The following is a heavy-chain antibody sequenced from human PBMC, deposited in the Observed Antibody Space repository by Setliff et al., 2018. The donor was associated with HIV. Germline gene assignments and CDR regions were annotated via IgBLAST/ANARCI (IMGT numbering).Heavy chain of an antibody. J-gene: IGHJ6*02. CDR3: ARARYIVIRGDAGMDV. Sequence: PSETLSLTCTVSGGSINSGGYYWVWIRQPALKGLEWIGRIYNSGLTNYNPSLKSRVTISVDTSKNQVSLKLSSVTASDTAVYYCARARYIVIRGDAGMDVWGPGTTVTVSS. V-gene: IGHV4-61*02. D-gene: IGHD3-10*01. CDR1: GGSINSGGYY. CDR2: IYNSGLT.